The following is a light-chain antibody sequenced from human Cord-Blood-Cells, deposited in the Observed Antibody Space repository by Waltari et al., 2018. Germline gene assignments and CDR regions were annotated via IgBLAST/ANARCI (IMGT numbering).Light chain of an antibody. CDR3: QQSYSTPRT. J-gene: IGKJ1*01. Sequence: DIQMTQSPSSLSASVGDRFTITCRASQSISSYLNWYQQKPGKAPKLLIYAASSLQSGVPSRFSGSGSGTDFPLTISSLQPEDFATYYCQQSYSTPRTFGQGTKVEIK. V-gene: IGKV1-39*01. CDR1: QSISSY. CDR2: AAS.